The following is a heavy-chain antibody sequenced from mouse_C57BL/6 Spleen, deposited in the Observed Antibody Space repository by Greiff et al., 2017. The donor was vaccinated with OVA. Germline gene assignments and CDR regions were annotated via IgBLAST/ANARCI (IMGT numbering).Heavy chain of an antibody. V-gene: IGHV1-80*01. J-gene: IGHJ4*01. D-gene: IGHD4-1*01. Sequence: VQLQQSGASVKISCKASGYAFSSYWMNWVKQRPGKGLEWIGQIYPGDGDTNYNGKFKGKATLTADKSSSTAYMQLSSLTSEDSAVYFCARENWETMDYWGQGTSVTVSS. CDR1: GYAFSSYW. CDR3: ARENWETMDY. CDR2: IYPGDGDT.